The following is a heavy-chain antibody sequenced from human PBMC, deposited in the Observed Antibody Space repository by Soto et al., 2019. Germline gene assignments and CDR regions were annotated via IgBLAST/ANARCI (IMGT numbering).Heavy chain of an antibody. J-gene: IGHJ3*02. CDR1: GFTFSSYA. D-gene: IGHD2-15*01. Sequence: EVQLLESGGGLVQPGGSLRLSCAASGFTFSSYAMSWVRQAPGKGLEWVSAISGSGGSTYYADSVKGRFTISRDNSKNTLYRQMNSVRAEDTAVYYCAKDVREGVVAAAAFDIWGQGTMVTVSS. CDR3: AKDVREGVVAAAAFDI. CDR2: ISGSGGST. V-gene: IGHV3-23*01.